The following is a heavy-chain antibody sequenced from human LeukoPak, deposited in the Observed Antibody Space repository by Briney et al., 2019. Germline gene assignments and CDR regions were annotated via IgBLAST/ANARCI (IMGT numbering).Heavy chain of an antibody. CDR1: GFTFSTYA. V-gene: IGHV3-48*03. D-gene: IGHD3-22*01. J-gene: IGHJ4*02. Sequence: AGGSLRLSCAASGFTFSTYAMNWVRQAPGKGLEWVAYFAGSDTTTYYADSVKGRFTISRDNARNSLYLQMNSLRAEDTALYYCTTLGYHLDSWGQGTLVTVSS. CDR2: FAGSDTTT. CDR3: TTLGYHLDS.